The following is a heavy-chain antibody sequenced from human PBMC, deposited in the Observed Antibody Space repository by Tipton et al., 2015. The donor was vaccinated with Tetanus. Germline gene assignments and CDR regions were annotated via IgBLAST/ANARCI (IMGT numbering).Heavy chain of an antibody. V-gene: IGHV3-23*04. CDR1: GFSFHEYA. D-gene: IGHD1-14*01. Sequence: QLVQSGGGLVQPEGSLRLSCAASGFSFHEYAMSWVRQAPGKGLEWVSTISGSGGSTYYADSVKGRFTISRDNSKNTLYLQMNSLRAEDTAVYYCAKVGDNKVYFDYWGQGTLVTVSS. J-gene: IGHJ4*02. CDR3: AKVGDNKVYFDY. CDR2: ISGSGGST.